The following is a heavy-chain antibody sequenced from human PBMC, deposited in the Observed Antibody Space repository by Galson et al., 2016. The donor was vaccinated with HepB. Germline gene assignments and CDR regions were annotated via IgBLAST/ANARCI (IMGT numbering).Heavy chain of an antibody. V-gene: IGHV1-18*01. CDR3: ARDWLVAVFDY. CDR1: GYTFASYG. CDR2: ISAYNGNT. J-gene: IGHJ4*02. Sequence: SGYTFASYGISWVRQAPGQGLEWMGWISAYNGNTNYAQELQGRVTMTTDTSTSTAYMELRSLRSDDTAVYYCARDWLVAVFDYWGQGPLVTVSS. D-gene: IGHD6-19*01.